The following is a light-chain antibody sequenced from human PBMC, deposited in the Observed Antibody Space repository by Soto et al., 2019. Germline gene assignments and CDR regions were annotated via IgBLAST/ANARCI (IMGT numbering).Light chain of an antibody. CDR3: QQYESSPRT. CDR1: QSVSSY. CDR2: DAS. J-gene: IGKJ1*01. Sequence: EVLLTQSPVTLSLSPWEIATLSCRASQSVSSYLAWYQQKPGQAPRLLIYDASNRATGIPARFSGSGSGTDFTLTISRLEPEDFAVYYCQQYESSPRTFGQGTKVDIK. V-gene: IGKV3-11*01.